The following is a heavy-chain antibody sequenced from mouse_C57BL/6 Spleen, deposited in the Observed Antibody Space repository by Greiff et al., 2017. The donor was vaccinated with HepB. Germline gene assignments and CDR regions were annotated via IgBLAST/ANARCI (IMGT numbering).Heavy chain of an antibody. Sequence: EVKLQESGAELVRPGASVKLSCTASGFNIKDDYMHWVKQRPEQGLEWIGWIDPENGDTEYASKFQGKVTITADTSSNTAYLQLSSRTSEDTAVYYCSLSMGDYWGQGTTLTVSS. CDR2: IDPENGDT. J-gene: IGHJ2*01. CDR3: SLSMGDY. V-gene: IGHV14-4*01. CDR1: GFNIKDDY. D-gene: IGHD1-1*02.